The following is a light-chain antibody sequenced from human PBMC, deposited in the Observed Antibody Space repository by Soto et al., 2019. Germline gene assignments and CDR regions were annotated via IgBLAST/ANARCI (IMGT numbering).Light chain of an antibody. Sequence: DIQMTQSPSSLSASVGDRVTITCRAGQSISSYLNWYQQKPGKAPKLLIYAASSLQSGVPSRFSGSGSGTDFTLTISSLQPDDFATYYCQQYNSYRTFGQGTKVDI. J-gene: IGKJ1*01. CDR2: AAS. V-gene: IGKV1-39*01. CDR1: QSISSY. CDR3: QQYNSYRT.